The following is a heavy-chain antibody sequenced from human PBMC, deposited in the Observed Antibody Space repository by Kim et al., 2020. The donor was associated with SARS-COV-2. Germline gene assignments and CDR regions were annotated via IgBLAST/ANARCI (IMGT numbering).Heavy chain of an antibody. Sequence: GGSLRLSCTASGFTFGDYAMSWFRQAPGKGLEWVGFIRSKAYGGTTEYAASVKGRFTISRDDSKSIAYLQMNSLKTEDTAVYYCTREFLVVVAATNNWFDPWGQGTLVTVSS. CDR1: GFTFGDYA. CDR3: TREFLVVVAATNNWFDP. CDR2: IRSKAYGGTT. J-gene: IGHJ5*02. V-gene: IGHV3-49*03. D-gene: IGHD2-15*01.